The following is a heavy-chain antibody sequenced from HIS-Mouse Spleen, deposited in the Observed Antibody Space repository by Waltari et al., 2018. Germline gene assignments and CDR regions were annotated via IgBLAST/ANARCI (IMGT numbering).Heavy chain of an antibody. CDR2: IYYSGSP. CDR1: GGSISSSSYY. J-gene: IGHJ2*01. V-gene: IGHV4-39*07. Sequence: QLQLQESGPGLVKPSETLSLTCTVSGGSISSSSYYWGWIRQPPGKGLEWIGGIYYSGSPYSNPALKGRVTISVATSKNQFSLKLSSVTAADTAVYYCAREIPYSSSWYDWYFDLWGRGTLVTVSS. CDR3: AREIPYSSSWYDWYFDL. D-gene: IGHD6-13*01.